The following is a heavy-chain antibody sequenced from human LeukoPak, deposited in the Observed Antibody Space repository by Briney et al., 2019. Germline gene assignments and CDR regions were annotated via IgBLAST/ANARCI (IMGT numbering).Heavy chain of an antibody. CDR1: GFTFSNYA. CDR3: AKASQLEVRAYDS. D-gene: IGHD1-7*01. V-gene: IGHV3-23*01. J-gene: IGHJ4*02. CDR2: ISNSAINI. Sequence: GGSLRLSCAASGFTFSNYAMSWVRQTPGEGLEWVLAISNSAINIYYADSVKGRFTISRDNSKNTLYLQMNSLRAEDTAIYYCAKASQLEVRAYDSWGQGTLVTVSS.